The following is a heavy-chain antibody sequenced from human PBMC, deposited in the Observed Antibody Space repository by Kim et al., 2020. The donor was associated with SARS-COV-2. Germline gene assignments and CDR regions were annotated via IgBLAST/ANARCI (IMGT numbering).Heavy chain of an antibody. V-gene: IGHV4-34*01. D-gene: IGHD3-22*01. J-gene: IGHJ4*02. Sequence: SETLSLTCAVYGGSFSGYYWSWIRQPPGKGLEWIGEINHSGSTNYNPSLKSRVTISVDTSKNQFSLKLSSVTAADTAVYYCARSAYYDSSGYLGHWGQATLVTVSS. CDR3: ARSAYYDSSGYLGH. CDR2: INHSGST. CDR1: GGSFSGYY.